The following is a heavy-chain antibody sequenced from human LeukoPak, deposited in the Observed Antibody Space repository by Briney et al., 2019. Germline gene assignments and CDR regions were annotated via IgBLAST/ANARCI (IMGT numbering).Heavy chain of an antibody. Sequence: SETLSLTSTVSGGSISSYYWSWIRQPPGKGLEWIGYIYYSGSTNYNPSLKSRVTISVDTSKNQFSLKLSSVTAAGTAVYYCAHGSGVPMDVWGQGTTVTVSS. J-gene: IGHJ6*02. CDR1: GGSISSYY. V-gene: IGHV4-59*01. D-gene: IGHD3-10*01. CDR2: IYYSGST. CDR3: AHGSGVPMDV.